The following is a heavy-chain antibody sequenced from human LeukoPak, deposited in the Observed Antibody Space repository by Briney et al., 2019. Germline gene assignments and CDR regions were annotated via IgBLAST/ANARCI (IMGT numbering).Heavy chain of an antibody. Sequence: GGSLRLSCAASGFTFSSYAMSWVRQAPGKGLELVSGISGSGGTTYYADSVKGRFTISRDKTKNTLYLQMNSLRAEDTAVYYCAKSAYYDASGYYKEYYFDYWGQGALVTVSS. D-gene: IGHD3-22*01. CDR3: AKSAYYDASGYYKEYYFDY. V-gene: IGHV3-23*01. J-gene: IGHJ4*02. CDR2: ISGSGGTT. CDR1: GFTFSSYA.